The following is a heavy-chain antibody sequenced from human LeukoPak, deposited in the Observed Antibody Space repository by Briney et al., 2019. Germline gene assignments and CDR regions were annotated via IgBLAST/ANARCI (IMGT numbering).Heavy chain of an antibody. CDR3: AKGWQVGY. J-gene: IGHJ4*02. CDR2: FSGGGGST. D-gene: IGHD3-10*01. V-gene: IGHV3-23*01. CDR1: GFIFSSYV. Sequence: GRSLRLSCAASGFIFSSYVMSWVRQAPGKGLEWVSSFSGGGGSTYYADSVKGRFTISTDNSKNTLYLQMNSLRAEDTAVYYCAKGWQVGYWGQGTLVTVSS.